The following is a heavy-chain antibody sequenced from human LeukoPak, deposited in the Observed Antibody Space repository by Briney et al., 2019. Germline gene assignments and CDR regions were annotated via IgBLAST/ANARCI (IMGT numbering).Heavy chain of an antibody. Sequence: PGGSLILSCAASGFTFSSYAMSWVRQALGKGLEWGSAISGSGGSTYYADSVKGRFTISRDNSKNTLYLQMNSLRAEDTAVYYCASRKTYSSSDFDYWGQGTLVTVSS. V-gene: IGHV3-23*01. CDR1: GFTFSSYA. CDR3: ASRKTYSSSDFDY. CDR2: ISGSGGST. D-gene: IGHD6-6*01. J-gene: IGHJ4*02.